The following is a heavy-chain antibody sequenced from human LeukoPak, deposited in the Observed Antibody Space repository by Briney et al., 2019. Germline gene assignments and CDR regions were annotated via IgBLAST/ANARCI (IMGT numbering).Heavy chain of an antibody. V-gene: IGHV1-18*04. CDR2: ISAYNGNT. CDR1: GYTFTGYY. J-gene: IGHJ4*02. Sequence: GASVKVSCKASGYTFTGYYMHWVRQAPGQGLEWMGWISAYNGNTNYAQKFQGRVTMTTDTSTNTAYMELKSLRSDDTAVYYCARENDSSGYSDDYWGQGTLVTVSS. CDR3: ARENDSSGYSDDY. D-gene: IGHD3-22*01.